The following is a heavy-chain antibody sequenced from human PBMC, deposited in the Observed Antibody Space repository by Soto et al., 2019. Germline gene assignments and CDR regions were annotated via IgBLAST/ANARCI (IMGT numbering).Heavy chain of an antibody. CDR2: ISAYNGNT. V-gene: IGHV1-18*01. J-gene: IGHJ6*02. CDR3: ARDKDIVVVVALSTNRYGMDV. Sequence: ASVKVSCKACGYTFTSYGISWVRQAPGQGREWMGWISAYNGNTNYAQKLQGRVTMTTDTSTSTAYMELRSLRSDDTAVYYCARDKDIVVVVALSTNRYGMDVWGQGTTVTVSS. D-gene: IGHD2-15*01. CDR1: GYTFTSYG.